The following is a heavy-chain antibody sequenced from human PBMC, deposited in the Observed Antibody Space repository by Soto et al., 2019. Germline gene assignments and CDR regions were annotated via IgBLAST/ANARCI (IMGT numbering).Heavy chain of an antibody. CDR1: GFTFSNYA. Sequence: VGSLRLSCASSGFTFSNYAMTCVRQAPGKWLEWVSAISSGGTYTDYADSVKGRFTLSRDNSKNMVYLQMNSLRAEDTAVYHCAKESSGYNYGFYNYFDYWGQGTLVTVSS. CDR3: AKESSGYNYGFYNYFDY. J-gene: IGHJ4*02. D-gene: IGHD5-18*01. V-gene: IGHV3-23*01. CDR2: ISSGGTYT.